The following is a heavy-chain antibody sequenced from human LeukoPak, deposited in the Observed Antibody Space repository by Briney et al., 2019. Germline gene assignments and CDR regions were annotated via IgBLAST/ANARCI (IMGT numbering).Heavy chain of an antibody. CDR3: ARGTRTMTAATRGQHYYYGLDV. D-gene: IGHD4-17*01. J-gene: IGHJ6*02. Sequence: ASVKVSCKASGYTFTNYYLHWVRQAPGHGLEWMAIINPSDGGTYYEQKLQGRVTVTRDTSTSTVYMELSSLRSEDTAVYYCARGTRTMTAATRGQHYYYGLDVWGQGTTVTVSS. CDR2: INPSDGGT. V-gene: IGHV1-46*01. CDR1: GYTFTNYY.